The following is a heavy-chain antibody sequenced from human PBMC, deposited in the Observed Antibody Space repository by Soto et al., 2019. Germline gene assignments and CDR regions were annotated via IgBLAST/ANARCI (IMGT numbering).Heavy chain of an antibody. CDR3: ATQEVGGSYVYTFDP. CDR1: GGSISIGGYS. CDR2: IYYSGST. Sequence: PSETLSLTCAVSGGSISIGGYSWSWIRQPPGKGLEWIGSIYYSGSTYYNPSLKSRVTISVDTSKNQFSLKLSSVTAADTAVYYCATQEVGGSYVYTFDPWGQGTLVTVS. D-gene: IGHD1-26*01. V-gene: IGHV4-30-2*03. J-gene: IGHJ5*02.